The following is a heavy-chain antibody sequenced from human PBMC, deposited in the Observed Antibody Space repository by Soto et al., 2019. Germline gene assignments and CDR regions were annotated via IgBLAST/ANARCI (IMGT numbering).Heavy chain of an antibody. CDR2: ISGSGGST. D-gene: IGHD6-6*01. CDR1: GFTFSSYA. J-gene: IGHJ6*03. V-gene: IGHV3-23*01. CDR3: AKDGLGLEYSSSSDYYYYYYMDV. Sequence: PGGSLRLSCAASGFTFSSYAMSWVRQAPGKGLEWVSAISGSGGSTYYADSVKGRFTISRDNSKNTLYLQMNSLRAEDTAVYYCAKDGLGLEYSSSSDYYYYYYMDVWGKGTTVTVSS.